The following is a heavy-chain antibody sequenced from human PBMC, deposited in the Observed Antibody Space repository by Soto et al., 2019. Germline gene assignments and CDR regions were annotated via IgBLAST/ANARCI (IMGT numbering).Heavy chain of an antibody. CDR1: GYTFTSYY. CDR3: ANAPYCSGGSCYSY. V-gene: IGHV1-69*02. Sequence: SVKVSCKASGYTFTSYYMHWVRQAPGQGLEWMGRIIPILGIANYAQKFQGRVTITADKSTSTAYMELSSLRSEDTAVYYCANAPYCSGGSCYSYWGQGTLVTVSS. CDR2: IIPILGIA. J-gene: IGHJ4*02. D-gene: IGHD2-15*01.